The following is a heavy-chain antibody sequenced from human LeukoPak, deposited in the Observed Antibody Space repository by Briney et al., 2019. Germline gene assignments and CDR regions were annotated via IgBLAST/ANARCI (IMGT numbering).Heavy chain of an antibody. V-gene: IGHV1-69*13. CDR2: IIPIFGTA. CDR1: WGTFSSYA. Sequence: SVKVACKASWGTFSSYAISWVRQGPGQGLEWMGGIIPIFGTANYAQKFQGRVTITADESTSTAYMELSSLRSEDTAVYYCASIHSGYSYGMYYFDYWGQGTLVTVSS. CDR3: ASIHSGYSYGMYYFDY. J-gene: IGHJ4*02. D-gene: IGHD5-18*01.